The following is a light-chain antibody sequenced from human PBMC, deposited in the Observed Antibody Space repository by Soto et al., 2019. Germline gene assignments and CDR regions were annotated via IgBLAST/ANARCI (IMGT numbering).Light chain of an antibody. CDR2: GAS. CDR1: QSISSSS. V-gene: IGKV3-20*01. CDR3: QQYGSSSLFT. J-gene: IGKJ3*01. Sequence: EIVLTQSPDTLSLSPGERATLSCRASQSISSSSLAWYQQKPGQAPRLLIYGASSRATGIPDRFSGSGSGTDLTLNISRLEPEDFAVYYCQQYGSSSLFTFGPGTKVDIK.